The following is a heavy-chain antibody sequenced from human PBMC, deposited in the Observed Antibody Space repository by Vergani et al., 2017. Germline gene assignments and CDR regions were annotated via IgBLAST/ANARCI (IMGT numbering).Heavy chain of an antibody. J-gene: IGHJ4*02. CDR1: GGSFSGYY. CDR3: ARGTGITIFGVVIENYFDY. V-gene: IGHV4-34*01. CDR2: IKHRGST. D-gene: IGHD3-3*01. Sequence: QVQLQQWGAGLLKPSETLSLTCAVYGGSFSGYYWSWIRQHPGKGLEWIGEIKHRGSTNYNPSLTSRVTISVDTSKNQFSLKLSSVTAADTAVYYCARGTGITIFGVVIENYFDYWGQGTLVTVSS.